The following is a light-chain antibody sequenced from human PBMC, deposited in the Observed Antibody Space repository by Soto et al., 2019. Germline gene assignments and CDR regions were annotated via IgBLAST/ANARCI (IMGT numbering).Light chain of an antibody. V-gene: IGKV3-20*01. J-gene: IGKJ1*01. Sequence: ELVLTQSPVALSLSSGERATLSCRASQSVSSTLLTWYQQKPGQAPRLLIYGVSSRATGIPDRFSGSGSGTDFPLAISRVEPEDVAVYFCQHYGDSAWTFGQVSRVEIK. CDR2: GVS. CDR1: QSVSSTL. CDR3: QHYGDSAWT.